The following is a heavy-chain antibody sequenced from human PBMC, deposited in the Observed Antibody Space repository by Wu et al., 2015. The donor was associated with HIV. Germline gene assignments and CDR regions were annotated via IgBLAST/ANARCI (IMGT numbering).Heavy chain of an antibody. CDR3: VRVVSHSSGWYDYFDN. CDR2: IGVSNGNT. Sequence: QVQLVQSGGEVKKPGASVKVSCKASGYSFVRYSLNWVRQAPGQGLEWMGWIGVSNGNTIYAQKFQGRVIMTTDKPTSTVYMELKSLTSDDTAIYYCVRVVSHSSGWYDYFDNWGREPWSPSPQ. D-gene: IGHD6-19*01. V-gene: IGHV1-18*01. CDR1: GYSFVRYS. J-gene: IGHJ4*02.